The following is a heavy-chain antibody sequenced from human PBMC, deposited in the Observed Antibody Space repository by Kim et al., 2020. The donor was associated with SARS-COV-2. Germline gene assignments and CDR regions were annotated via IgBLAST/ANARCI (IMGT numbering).Heavy chain of an antibody. Sequence: FCVDSLKARFTNSRENAENSLYMQMNNLGAEDTAIYYCVKVSIAALGADYWGQGTLVTVSS. J-gene: IGHJ4*02. D-gene: IGHD2-21*01. V-gene: IGHV3-7*03. CDR3: VKVSIAALGADY.